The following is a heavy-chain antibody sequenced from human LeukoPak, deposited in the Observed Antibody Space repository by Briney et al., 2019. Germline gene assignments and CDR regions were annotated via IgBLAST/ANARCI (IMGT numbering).Heavy chain of an antibody. CDR3: ARYGGLGRGYSYGSPHPDAFDI. V-gene: IGHV5-51*01. J-gene: IGHJ3*02. CDR1: GYSFTSYW. CDR2: IYPGDSDT. D-gene: IGHD5-18*01. Sequence: GESLKITCKGSGYSFTSYWIGWVRQMPGKGLEWMGIIYPGDSDTRYSPSFQGQVTISADKSISTAYLQWSSLKASDTAMYYCARYGGLGRGYSYGSPHPDAFDIWGQGTMVTVSS.